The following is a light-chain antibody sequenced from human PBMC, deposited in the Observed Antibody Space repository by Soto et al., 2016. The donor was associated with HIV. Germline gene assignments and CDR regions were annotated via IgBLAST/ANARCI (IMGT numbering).Light chain of an antibody. CDR3: QEYTKFIREWP. CDR1: QSINTW. V-gene: IGKV1-5*03. J-gene: IGKJ1*01. Sequence: DIQMTQSPSTLSASVGDRVTITCRASQSINTWLAWYQQKPGKVPRVLIYKASTLESGVPSRFSGSGSGTEFTLTISSLQPDDSATYYCQEYTKFIREWPFGRRDQRWRSN. CDR2: KAS.